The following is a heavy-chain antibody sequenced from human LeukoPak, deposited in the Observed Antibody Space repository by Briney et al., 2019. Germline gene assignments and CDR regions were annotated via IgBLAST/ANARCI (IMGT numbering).Heavy chain of an antibody. CDR3: ARDNVLLWFGEGYYYGMDV. Sequence: SETLSLTCSVSGGSISGYYWSWIRQPPGKGLEWVAYISNSGNTNYNPSLNSRVTISVDTSKNQFSLKLSSVTAADTAVYYCARDNVLLWFGEGYYYGMDVWGQGTTVTVSS. CDR1: GGSISGYY. J-gene: IGHJ6*02. CDR2: ISNSGNT. D-gene: IGHD3-10*01. V-gene: IGHV4-59*01.